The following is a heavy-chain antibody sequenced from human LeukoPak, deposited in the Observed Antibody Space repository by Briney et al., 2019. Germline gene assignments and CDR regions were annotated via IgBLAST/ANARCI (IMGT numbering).Heavy chain of an antibody. J-gene: IGHJ4*02. CDR1: GFTFSSYE. Sequence: PGGSLRLSCAASGFTFSSYEMNWVRQAPGKGLEWVSYISSSGSTIYYADSVKGRFTISRDNAKNSLYLQMNSLRAEDTAVYYCAREAVTTSLFDYWGQGTRVTVFS. V-gene: IGHV3-48*03. D-gene: IGHD4-17*01. CDR3: AREAVTTSLFDY. CDR2: ISSSGSTI.